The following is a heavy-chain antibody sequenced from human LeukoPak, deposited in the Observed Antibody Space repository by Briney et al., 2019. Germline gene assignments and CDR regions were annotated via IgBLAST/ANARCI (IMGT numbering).Heavy chain of an antibody. D-gene: IGHD1-26*01. CDR2: IYYSGST. V-gene: IGHV4-39*07. Sequence: KPSETLSLTCTFSGGSISSSSYYWGWIRQPPGKGLEWIGSIYYSGSTYYNPSLKSRVTISVDTSKNQFSLKLSSVTAADTAVYYWARGKYSGSYLYYYYYMDVWGKGTTVTVSS. CDR3: ARGKYSGSYLYYYYYMDV. CDR1: GGSISSSSYY. J-gene: IGHJ6*03.